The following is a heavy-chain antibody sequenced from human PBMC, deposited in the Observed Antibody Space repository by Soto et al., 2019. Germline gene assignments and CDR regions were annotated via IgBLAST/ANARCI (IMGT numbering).Heavy chain of an antibody. CDR3: ARRTIVATIDY. CDR1: GGSISSSSYY. V-gene: IGHV4-39*01. D-gene: IGHD5-12*01. J-gene: IGHJ4*02. CDR2: IYYSGST. Sequence: QLQLQESGPGLVKPSETLSLTCTVSGGSISSSSYYWGWIRQPPGKGLEWIGSIYYSGSTFYNPSLKSRVTISVDTSKNQFSLKVRSVTAADTAVYYCARRTIVATIDYWGQGTLVTVSS.